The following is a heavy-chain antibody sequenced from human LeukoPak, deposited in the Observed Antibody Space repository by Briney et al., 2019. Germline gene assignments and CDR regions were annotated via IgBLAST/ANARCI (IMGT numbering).Heavy chain of an antibody. V-gene: IGHV3-23*01. Sequence: GGSLRLSCAASGFTFNIYAMNWVRQASGKGLEWVSTISGSGISTYYADSVKGRFTVSRDNSKNTLYLQMNSLRAEDTAVYFCAKDQHGYDKPIDYWGQGTLVTVSS. D-gene: IGHD5-12*01. J-gene: IGHJ4*02. CDR1: GFTFNIYA. CDR2: ISGSGIST. CDR3: AKDQHGYDKPIDY.